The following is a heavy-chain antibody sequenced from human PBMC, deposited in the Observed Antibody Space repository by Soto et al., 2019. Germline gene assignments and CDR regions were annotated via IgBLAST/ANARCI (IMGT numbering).Heavy chain of an antibody. CDR2: IYWDDDK. J-gene: IGHJ6*02. CDR3: VQSRCGGDCLQSYSSDSYYGLDV. V-gene: IGHV2-5*02. Sequence: QITLKESGPTLVKPTQTLTLTCTFSGFSLSTTGVGVGWIRQPPGKALEWLALIYWDDDKRYNPSLNSRLTITQDTSNNQVVLAMTNVHPVDTATYYCVQSRCGGDCLQSYSSDSYYGLDVWGQGTAVTVSS. CDR1: GFSLSTTGVG. D-gene: IGHD2-21*02.